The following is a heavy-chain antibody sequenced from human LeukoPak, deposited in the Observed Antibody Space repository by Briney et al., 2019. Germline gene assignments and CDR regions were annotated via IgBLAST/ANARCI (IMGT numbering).Heavy chain of an antibody. J-gene: IGHJ4*02. Sequence: PGGSLRLSCAASGFSFSNEWMHRVRQGPGKGLVWVSHIGNDVTSIDYADSVKGRFTISRDNAKKTLHLQMNCLRAEDTAVYYCAKDLATDGGGWGQGTLVTVSS. D-gene: IGHD5-24*01. CDR3: AKDLATDGGG. CDR2: IGNDVTSI. CDR1: GFSFSNEW. V-gene: IGHV3-74*01.